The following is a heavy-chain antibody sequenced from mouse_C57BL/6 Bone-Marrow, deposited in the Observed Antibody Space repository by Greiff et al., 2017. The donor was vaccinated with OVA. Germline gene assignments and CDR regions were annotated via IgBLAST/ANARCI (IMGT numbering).Heavy chain of an antibody. V-gene: IGHV1-81*01. J-gene: IGHJ2*01. D-gene: IGHD2-1*01. CDR2: IYPRSGNT. Sequence: VQLQQSGAELARPGASVKLSCKASGYTFTSYGISWVKQRTGQGLEWIGEIYPRSGNTYYNEKFKGKATLTADKSSSTAYMQLSSLTYEDSAVYYCARRNGNPPGLGYWGQGTTLTVSS. CDR3: ARRNGNPPGLGY. CDR1: GYTFTSYG.